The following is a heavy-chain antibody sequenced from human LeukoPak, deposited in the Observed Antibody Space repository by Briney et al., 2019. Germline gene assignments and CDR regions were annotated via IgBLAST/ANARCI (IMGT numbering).Heavy chain of an antibody. V-gene: IGHV3-33*01. J-gene: IGHJ4*02. Sequence: GGSLRLSCAASGFAFSDYGMHWVRQPPGKGLEWVAVIWNDGNNKYYADSVRGRFTISRDISKHTLSPQMNSLRAEDTAVYYCARGGTSLTATTLFDSWGQGTLVTVSS. D-gene: IGHD1-26*01. CDR1: GFAFSDYG. CDR2: IWNDGNNK. CDR3: ARGGTSLTATTLFDS.